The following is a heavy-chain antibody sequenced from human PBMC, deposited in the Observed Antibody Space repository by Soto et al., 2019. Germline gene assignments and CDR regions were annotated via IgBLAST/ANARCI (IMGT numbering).Heavy chain of an antibody. V-gene: IGHV3-48*01. Sequence: PGGSLRLSCAASGFTFSSYSMNWVRQAPGKGLEWVSYISSSSSTIYYADSVKGRFTISRDNAKNSLYLQMNSLRAEDTAVYYCARVYYGSGPMVVWGKGTTVTVSS. J-gene: IGHJ6*03. CDR1: GFTFSSYS. CDR3: ARVYYGSGPMVV. D-gene: IGHD3-10*01. CDR2: ISSSSSTI.